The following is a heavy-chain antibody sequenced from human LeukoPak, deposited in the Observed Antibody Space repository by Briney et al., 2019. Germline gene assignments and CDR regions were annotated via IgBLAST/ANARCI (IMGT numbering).Heavy chain of an antibody. CDR3: ARGAYSRTDS. D-gene: IGHD3-22*01. J-gene: IGHJ4*02. CDR1: GGSISNYY. CDR2: VYYSGST. V-gene: IGHV4-59*01. Sequence: PSETLSLTCTVSGGSISNYYCSWIRQPPGKGLEWIGYVYYSGSTNYNPSLKSRVTMSVDMSKNQFSLKLSSVTAADTAMYYCARGAYSRTDSWGQGTLVTVSS.